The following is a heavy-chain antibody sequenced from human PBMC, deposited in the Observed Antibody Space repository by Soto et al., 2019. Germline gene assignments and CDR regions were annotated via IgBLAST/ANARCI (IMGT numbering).Heavy chain of an antibody. J-gene: IGHJ4*02. Sequence: SETLSLTCVVSGGSISSGGYSWNWIRQPPGKGLEWIGYIYHSGSTLYNPSLKSRVTISVDTSKNQFSLKLSSVTAADTAVYYCARRYGGNFDYWGQGTLVTVSS. D-gene: IGHD3-16*01. CDR1: GGSISSGGYS. CDR3: ARRYGGNFDY. V-gene: IGHV4-30-2*02. CDR2: IYHSGST.